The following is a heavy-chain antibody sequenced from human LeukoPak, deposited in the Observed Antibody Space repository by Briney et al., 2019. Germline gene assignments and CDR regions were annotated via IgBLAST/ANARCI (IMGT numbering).Heavy chain of an antibody. D-gene: IGHD1-26*01. CDR3: ARDGKSGSYPTLLLGYYFDY. CDR1: GFTFSSYW. CDR2: IASDGSST. Sequence: SGGSLRLSCAASGFTFSSYWMNWVRQAPGKGLVWVSRIASDGSSTTYADSVKGRFSISRDNAKNTLYLQMNSLRVEDTAVYYCARDGKSGSYPTLLLGYYFDYWGQGTLVTVSS. V-gene: IGHV3-74*01. J-gene: IGHJ4*02.